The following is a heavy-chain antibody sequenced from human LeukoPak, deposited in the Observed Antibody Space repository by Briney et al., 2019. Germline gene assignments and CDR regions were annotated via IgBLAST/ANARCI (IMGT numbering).Heavy chain of an antibody. V-gene: IGHV1-69*05. D-gene: IGHD5-24*01. J-gene: IGHJ5*02. Sequence: SVKVSCKASGGTFSSYAISWVRQAPGQGLEWMGGIIPIFGTANYAQKFQGRVTITTDESTSTAYMELSSLRSEDTAVYYCARGRVEVATNKLYNWFDPWGQGTLVTVSS. CDR2: IIPIFGTA. CDR3: ARGRVEVATNKLYNWFDP. CDR1: GGTFSSYA.